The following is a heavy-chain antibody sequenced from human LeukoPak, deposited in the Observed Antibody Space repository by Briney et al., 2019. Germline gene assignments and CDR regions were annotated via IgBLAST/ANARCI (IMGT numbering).Heavy chain of an antibody. CDR3: ARENYYDSSGYTPEFDY. V-gene: IGHV4-31*03. J-gene: IGHJ4*02. CDR1: GGSISSGGYY. CDR2: IYYSGST. Sequence: SETLSLTCTVSGGSISSGGYYWSWIRQHPGKGLEWIGYIYYSGSTYYNPSLKSRVTISVDTSKNQFSLKLSSVTAADTAVYYCARENYYDSSGYTPEFDYWGQGTLVTVPS. D-gene: IGHD3-22*01.